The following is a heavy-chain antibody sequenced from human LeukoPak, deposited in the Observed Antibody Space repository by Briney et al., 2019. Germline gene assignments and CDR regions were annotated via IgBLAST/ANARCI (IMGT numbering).Heavy chain of an antibody. Sequence: SETLSLTCTVSGGSISSYYWSWLRQPAGKGLEWIGRIYTSGSTNYNPSLKSRVTMSVDTSKNQFSLKLSSVTAADTAVYYCARVQCSSTSCTIDYWGQGTLVTVSS. CDR1: GGSISSYY. J-gene: IGHJ4*02. CDR2: IYTSGST. CDR3: ARVQCSSTSCTIDY. V-gene: IGHV4-4*07. D-gene: IGHD2-2*01.